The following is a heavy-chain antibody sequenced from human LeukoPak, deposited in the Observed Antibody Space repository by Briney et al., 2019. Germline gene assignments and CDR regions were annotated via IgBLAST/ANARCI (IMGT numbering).Heavy chain of an antibody. D-gene: IGHD2-21*01. V-gene: IGHV3-30*02. J-gene: IGHJ6*02. CDR1: GFTFSSYG. CDR3: AKVIGYYYGMDV. CDR2: IRYDGSNK. Sequence: GGSLRLSCAASGFTFSSYGMHWVRQAPGKGLEWVAFIRYDGSNKYYADSVKGRFTISRDNSKNTLYLQMNSLRAEDTAVYYCAKVIGYYYGMDVWGQGTTVTVSS.